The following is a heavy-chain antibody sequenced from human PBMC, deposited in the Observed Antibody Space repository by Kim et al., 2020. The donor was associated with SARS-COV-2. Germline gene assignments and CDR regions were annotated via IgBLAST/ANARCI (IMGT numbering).Heavy chain of an antibody. CDR3: ARGTWRDGLDV. CDR2: T. J-gene: IGHJ6*02. Sequence: TNYADSVKGRFTISGDNAKSTVYLQMNSLKAEDSGVYYCARGTWRDGLDVWGPGTTVTVSS. V-gene: IGHV3-74*01.